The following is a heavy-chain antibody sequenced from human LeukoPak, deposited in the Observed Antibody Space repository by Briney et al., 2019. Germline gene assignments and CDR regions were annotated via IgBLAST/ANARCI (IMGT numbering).Heavy chain of an antibody. V-gene: IGHV7-4-1*02. CDR3: ARDDPPYSSGLNYYYYGMDV. CDR2: INTNTGNP. CDR1: GYTFTSYA. J-gene: IGHJ6*02. Sequence: ASVKVSCKASGYTFTSYAMNWVRQAPGQGLEWMGWINTNTGNPTYAQGFTGRFVFSLDTSVSTACLQISSLKAEDTAVYYCARDDPPYSSGLNYYYYGMDVWGQGTTVTVSS. D-gene: IGHD6-19*01.